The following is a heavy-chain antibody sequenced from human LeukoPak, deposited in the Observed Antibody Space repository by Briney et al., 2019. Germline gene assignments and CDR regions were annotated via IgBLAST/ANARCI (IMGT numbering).Heavy chain of an antibody. CDR1: GFTFSSYG. D-gene: IGHD3/OR15-3a*01. CDR3: ATIGTGDYRDDS. Sequence: GGSLRLSCGASGFTFSSYGMHWVGQAPGKGLEWVAVISYDGSNKYYADSVKGRFTISRDNSKNTLYLQMNSLRAEDTALYYCATIGTGDYRDDSWGQGTLVTVSS. V-gene: IGHV3-30*03. J-gene: IGHJ5*01. CDR2: ISYDGSNK.